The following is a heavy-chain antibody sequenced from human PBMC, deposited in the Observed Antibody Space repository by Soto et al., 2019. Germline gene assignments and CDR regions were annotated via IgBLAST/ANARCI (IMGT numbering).Heavy chain of an antibody. CDR2: IWYDGSNK. J-gene: IGHJ4*02. CDR1: GFTFSSYG. Sequence: PGGSLRLSCAASGFTFSSYGMHWVRQAPGKGLEWVAVIWYDGSNKYYADSVKGRFTISRDNSKNTLYLQMNSLRAEDTAVYYCARGFGELSLFDYWGQGTLVTVSS. CDR3: ARGFGELSLFDY. D-gene: IGHD3-16*02. V-gene: IGHV3-33*01.